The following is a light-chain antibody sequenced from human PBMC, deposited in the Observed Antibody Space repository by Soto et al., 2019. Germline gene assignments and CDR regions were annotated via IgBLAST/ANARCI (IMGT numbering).Light chain of an antibody. CDR3: QQSTDWHIT. J-gene: IGKJ4*01. V-gene: IGKV3-11*01. Sequence: EIVLTQSPATLSLSPGERATLSCRASQSVISYLAWYQQQPGQAPRLLIYDASNRVTGIPGRFSCIGSWTDFTLTNSSIEPADVAVYYCQQSTDWHITFGGGTKVEI. CDR2: DAS. CDR1: QSVISY.